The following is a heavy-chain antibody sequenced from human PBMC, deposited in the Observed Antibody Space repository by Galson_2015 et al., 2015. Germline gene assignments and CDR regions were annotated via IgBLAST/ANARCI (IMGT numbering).Heavy chain of an antibody. D-gene: IGHD2-2*01. J-gene: IGHJ6*02. V-gene: IGHV1-3*01. CDR2: INAGNGNT. CDR3: ARDPLPAATRGYYYGMDV. CDR1: GYTFTSYA. Sequence: SVKVSCKASGYTFTSYAMHWVRQAPGQRLEWMGWINAGNGNTKYSQKFQGRVTITRDTSASTAYMELSSLRSEDTAVYYCARDPLPAATRGYYYGMDVWGQGTTVTVSS.